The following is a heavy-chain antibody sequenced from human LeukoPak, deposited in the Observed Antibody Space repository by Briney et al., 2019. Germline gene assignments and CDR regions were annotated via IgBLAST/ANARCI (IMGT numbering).Heavy chain of an antibody. CDR3: ARDSSSTFAP. V-gene: IGHV4-61*01. D-gene: IGHD2-2*01. Sequence: PSQTLSLTCTVSGGSVSSGSYCWRWLRQPPGTGLEWIGYIYYSGSTNYNPSLKSRVTISVDTSKNQFSLKLSSVTAADTAVYYCARDSSSTFAPWGQGTLVTVSS. J-gene: IGHJ5*02. CDR2: IYYSGST. CDR1: GGSVSSGSYC.